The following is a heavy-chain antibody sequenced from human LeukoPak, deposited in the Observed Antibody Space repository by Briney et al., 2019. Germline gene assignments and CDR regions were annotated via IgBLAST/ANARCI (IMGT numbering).Heavy chain of an antibody. CDR2: ISGRGGST. CDR1: GFTFSSYA. CDR3: AKDVIVATMRYYFDY. Sequence: GWSLRLSCAASGFTFSSYAMSWVRQAPGKGLEWVSAISGRGGSTYYADSVKGRFNISRDNYKNTLYLQMNSLRAEDTAVYYCAKDVIVATMRYYFDYWGQGTLATVSS. D-gene: IGHD5-12*01. J-gene: IGHJ4*02. V-gene: IGHV3-23*01.